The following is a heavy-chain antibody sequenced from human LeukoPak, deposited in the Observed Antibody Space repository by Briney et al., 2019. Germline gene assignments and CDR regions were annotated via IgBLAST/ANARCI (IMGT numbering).Heavy chain of an antibody. Sequence: GGSLRLSCAASGFTFDDYAMHWVRQAPGKGLEWVSAISGSGGSTYYADSVKGRFTISRDNSKNTLYLQMNSLRAEDTAVYYCAKGLTITIFFYWGQGTLVTVSS. CDR1: GFTFDDYA. CDR2: ISGSGGST. CDR3: AKGLTITIFFY. V-gene: IGHV3-23*01. J-gene: IGHJ4*02. D-gene: IGHD3-9*01.